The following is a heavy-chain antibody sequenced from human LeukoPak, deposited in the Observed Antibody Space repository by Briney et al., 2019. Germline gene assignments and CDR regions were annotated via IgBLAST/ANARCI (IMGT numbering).Heavy chain of an antibody. Sequence: SETLSLTCTVSGGSISSYYWSWIRQPAGKGLEWIGRIYTSGSTNYNPSLKSRVTMSVDTSKNQISRKLSSVTAADTAVYYCARNREMATIVEEPGVLWFDPWGQGTLVTVSS. J-gene: IGHJ5*02. CDR1: GGSISSYY. V-gene: IGHV4-4*07. D-gene: IGHD5-24*01. CDR2: IYTSGST. CDR3: ARNREMATIVEEPGVLWFDP.